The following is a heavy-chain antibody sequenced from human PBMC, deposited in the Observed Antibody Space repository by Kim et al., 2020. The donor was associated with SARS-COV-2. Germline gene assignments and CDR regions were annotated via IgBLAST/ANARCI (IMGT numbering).Heavy chain of an antibody. CDR2: IKSKTDGGTT. D-gene: IGHD2-2*01. CDR1: GFTFSNAW. Sequence: GGSLRLSCAASGFTFSNAWMSWVRQAPGKGLEWVGRIKSKTDGGTTDYAAPVKGRFTISRDDSKNTLYLQMNSLKTEDTAVYYCTTVFWGPEYCSSTSCTQWMDVWGQGTTVTVSS. J-gene: IGHJ6*02. V-gene: IGHV3-15*01. CDR3: TTVFWGPEYCSSTSCTQWMDV.